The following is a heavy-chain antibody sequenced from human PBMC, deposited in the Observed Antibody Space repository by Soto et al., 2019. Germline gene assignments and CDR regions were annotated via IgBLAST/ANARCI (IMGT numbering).Heavy chain of an antibody. CDR3: ARGCRITGTNVTYYYMDV. J-gene: IGHJ6*03. CDR1: GYTFTSYD. D-gene: IGHD1-7*01. V-gene: IGHV1-8*01. CDR2: MNPNSGNT. Sequence: ASVKVSCKASGYTFTSYDINWVRQATGQGLEWMGWMNPNSGNTGYAQKFQGRVTMTRNTSISTAYMELSSLRSEDTAVYYFARGCRITGTNVTYYYMDVWGKGTKVTVSS.